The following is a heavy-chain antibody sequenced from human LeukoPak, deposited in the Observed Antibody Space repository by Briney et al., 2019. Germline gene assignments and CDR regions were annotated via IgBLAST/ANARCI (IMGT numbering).Heavy chain of an antibody. CDR1: GFTVSSNY. V-gene: IGHV3-66*01. D-gene: IGHD3-10*01. CDR3: AITMVRGNGAFDI. CDR2: IYSGGST. Sequence: GGSLRLSCAASGFTVSSNYMSWVRQAPGKGLEWVSVIYSGGSTYYADSVKGRFTISRDNSKNTLYLQMNSLRAEDTAVYYCAITMVRGNGAFDIWGQGTMVTVSS. J-gene: IGHJ3*02.